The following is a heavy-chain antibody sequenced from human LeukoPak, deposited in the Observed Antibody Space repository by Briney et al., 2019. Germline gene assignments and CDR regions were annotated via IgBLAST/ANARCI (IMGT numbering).Heavy chain of an antibody. CDR1: GFTFSSYG. D-gene: IGHD3-10*01. CDR3: AREYYYGSGSPPAGY. J-gene: IGHJ4*02. Sequence: GGSLRLSCAASGFTFSSYGMHWVRQAPGKGLEWVAVIWYDGSNKYYADSVKGRFTISRDNSKNTLHLQMNSLRAEDTAVYYCAREYYYGSGSPPAGYWGQGTLVTVSS. CDR2: IWYDGSNK. V-gene: IGHV3-33*01.